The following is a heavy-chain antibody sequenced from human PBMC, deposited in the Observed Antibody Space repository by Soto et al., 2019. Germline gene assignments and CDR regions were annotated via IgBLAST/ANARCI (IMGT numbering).Heavy chain of an antibody. J-gene: IGHJ4*02. CDR3: ARVGVPDYGYSFDY. V-gene: IGHV4-31*03. Sequence: PSETLSLTCTVSGGSISSGGYYWSWIRQHPGKGLEWIGYIYYSGSTYYNPSLKSRVTISVDTSKNQFSLKLSSVTAADTAVYYCARVGVPDYGYSFDYWGQGTLVTLSS. D-gene: IGHD4-17*01. CDR1: GGSISSGGYY. CDR2: IYYSGST.